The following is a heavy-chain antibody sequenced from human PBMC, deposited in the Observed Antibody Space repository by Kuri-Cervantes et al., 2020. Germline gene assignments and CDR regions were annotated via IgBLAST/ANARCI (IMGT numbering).Heavy chain of an antibody. Sequence: ESLKISCTVSGGSVSGSGYYWGWIRLPPGKRLEWIGSVYYSGTTYYSPSLKSRVTISVDTSKNQFSLKLSSVTAADTAIYYCARGYCSSTGCYFDHWGQGTLVTVSS. CDR3: ARGYCSSTGCYFDH. CDR1: GGSVSGSGYY. CDR2: VYYSGTT. V-gene: IGHV4-39*07. J-gene: IGHJ4*02. D-gene: IGHD2-2*01.